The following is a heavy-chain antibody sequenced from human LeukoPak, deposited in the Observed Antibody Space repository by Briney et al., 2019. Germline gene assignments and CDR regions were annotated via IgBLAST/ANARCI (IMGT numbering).Heavy chain of an antibody. CDR2: INPSGGST. CDR1: GYTFTSYY. D-gene: IGHD2-2*03. Sequence: ASVKVSCKASGYTFTSYYMHWVRQAPGQGLEWMGIINPSGGSTSYAQKFQGRVTMTRDMSTSTVYMELSSLGSEDTAVYYCARRGYCSSASCNSIYYYYYMNVGAKGPRSPSP. V-gene: IGHV1-46*01. J-gene: IGHJ6*03. CDR3: ARRGYCSSASCNSIYYYYYMNV.